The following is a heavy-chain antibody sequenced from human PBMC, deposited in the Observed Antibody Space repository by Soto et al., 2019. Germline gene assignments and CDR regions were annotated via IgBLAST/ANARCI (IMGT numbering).Heavy chain of an antibody. D-gene: IGHD3-22*01. CDR2: TNSDGTDS. V-gene: IGHV3-43D*04. J-gene: IGHJ4*02. CDR3: AKSLYYYDSSPLDH. CDR1: GFDFEDYA. Sequence: GGSLRLSCAAAGFDFEDYAMHWIRQVPGEGLEWVSLTNSDGTDSYYMDSVKGRFTISRDNAKSTLYLQMDRLRPEDTALYFCAKSLYYYDSSPLDHWGQGTLATVYS.